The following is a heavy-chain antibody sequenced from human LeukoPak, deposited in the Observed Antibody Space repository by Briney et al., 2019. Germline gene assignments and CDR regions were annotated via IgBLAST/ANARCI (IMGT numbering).Heavy chain of an antibody. D-gene: IGHD1-26*01. J-gene: IGHJ4*02. Sequence: GGPLRLSCAASGFTFSSHAMSWVRQAPGKGLEWVSAISGSGGSTYYADSVKGRFTISRDNSKNTLYLQMNSLKTEDTAVYYCTTDLEWEPYWGQGTLVTVSS. CDR2: ISGSGGST. V-gene: IGHV3-23*01. CDR1: GFTFSSHA. CDR3: TTDLEWEPY.